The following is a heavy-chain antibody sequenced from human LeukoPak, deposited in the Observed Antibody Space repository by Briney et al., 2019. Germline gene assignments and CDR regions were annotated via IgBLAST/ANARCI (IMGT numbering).Heavy chain of an antibody. J-gene: IGHJ4*02. V-gene: IGHV1-2*02. D-gene: IGHD5-18*01. CDR3: AKRGSGYSYEKYFDY. CDR1: GYTFTGYY. Sequence: ASVKVSCKASGYTFTGYYMHWVRQAPGQGLEWMGWINPNSGGTNYAQKFQGRVTMTRDTSISTAYMELSRLRSDDTAVYYCAKRGSGYSYEKYFDYWGQGTLVTVSS. CDR2: INPNSGGT.